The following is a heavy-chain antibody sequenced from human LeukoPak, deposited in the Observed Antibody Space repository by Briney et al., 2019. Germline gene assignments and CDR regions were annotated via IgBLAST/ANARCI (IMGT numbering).Heavy chain of an antibody. D-gene: IGHD2-2*01. Sequence: ETLSLTCAVYGGSFSGYYWSWIRQPPGKGLEWIGEINHSGSTNYNPSLKSRVTLSVDMSKNQFSLRLSSVTAADTAVYYCARKSVVTAGRKPYDFWDQGTLVTVSP. V-gene: IGHV4-34*01. J-gene: IGHJ4*02. CDR2: INHSGST. CDR1: GGSFSGYY. CDR3: ARKSVVTAGRKPYDF.